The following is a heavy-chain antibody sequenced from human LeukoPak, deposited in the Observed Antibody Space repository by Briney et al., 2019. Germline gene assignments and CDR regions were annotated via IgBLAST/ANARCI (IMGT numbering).Heavy chain of an antibody. Sequence: GASVKVSCKASGYTLTSYGISWVRQAPGQGLEWMGWISAYNGNTNYAQKLQDRVTMTTDTTTSTAYMEPRSLRSDDTAVYYCARDLGYGLLYFDYWGQGTLVTVSS. CDR3: ARDLGYGLLYFDY. D-gene: IGHD4-17*01. CDR1: GYTLTSYG. CDR2: ISAYNGNT. V-gene: IGHV1-18*01. J-gene: IGHJ4*02.